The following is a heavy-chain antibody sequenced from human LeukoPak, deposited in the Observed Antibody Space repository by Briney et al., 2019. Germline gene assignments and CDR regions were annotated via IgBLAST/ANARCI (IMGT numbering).Heavy chain of an antibody. V-gene: IGHV4-59*08. CDR2: GHYSGNT. Sequence: SETLSLTCTVSGTSITSYYWNWIRQAPGQGPEWIGYGHYSGNTEYNPPLKSRVTISVDTSKNQFSLRLSSVTAADTAVYFCAKWASDNRAFDLWGQGTLVTVSS. CDR3: AKWASDNRAFDL. CDR1: GTSITSYY. J-gene: IGHJ4*02. D-gene: IGHD2-8*01.